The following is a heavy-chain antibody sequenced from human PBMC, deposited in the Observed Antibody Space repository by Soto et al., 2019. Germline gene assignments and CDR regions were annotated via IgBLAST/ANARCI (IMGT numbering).Heavy chain of an antibody. D-gene: IGHD2-15*01. V-gene: IGHV3-33*01. CDR3: ARGYCSGGSCYYYYYGMDV. J-gene: IGHJ6*02. Sequence: GGSLRLSCAASGFTFGSYGMHWVRQAPGKGLEWVAVIWYDGSNKYYADSVKGRFTISRDNSKNTLYLQMNSLRAEDTAVYYCARGYCSGGSCYYYYYGMDVWGQGTTVTVSS. CDR2: IWYDGSNK. CDR1: GFTFGSYG.